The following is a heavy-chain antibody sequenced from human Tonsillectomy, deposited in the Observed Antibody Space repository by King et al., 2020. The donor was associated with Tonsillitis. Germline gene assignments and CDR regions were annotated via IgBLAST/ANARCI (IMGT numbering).Heavy chain of an antibody. CDR1: GFTFSSYG. D-gene: IGHD3-9*01. V-gene: IGHV3-30*18. CDR3: AKTPRTRYFCWLRSDY. Sequence: VQLVESGGGVVQPGRSLRLSCAASGFTFSSYGMHWVRQAPGKGLEWVAVISYDGSNKYYADSVKGRFTISRDNSKNTLYLQMNSLRAEDTAVYYCAKTPRTRYFCWLRSDYWGQGTLVTVSS. CDR2: ISYDGSNK. J-gene: IGHJ4*02.